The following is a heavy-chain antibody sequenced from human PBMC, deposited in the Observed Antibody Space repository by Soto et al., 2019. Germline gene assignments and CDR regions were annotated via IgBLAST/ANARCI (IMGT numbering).Heavy chain of an antibody. D-gene: IGHD3-10*01. Sequence: SETLSLTCTVSGGSISRYYWSWIRQPPGKELEWIGYVYYSGSTSYNPSLKSRVTISVDTSRNQFSLKLSSVTAADTAVYYCARHFSVGSGSLAYGMDVWGQGTTVTVSS. CDR2: VYYSGST. CDR3: ARHFSVGSGSLAYGMDV. V-gene: IGHV4-59*08. J-gene: IGHJ6*02. CDR1: GGSISRYY.